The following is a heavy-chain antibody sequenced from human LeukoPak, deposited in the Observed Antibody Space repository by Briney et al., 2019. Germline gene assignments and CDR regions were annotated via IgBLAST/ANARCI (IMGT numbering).Heavy chain of an antibody. CDR2: IYTSGST. CDR3: ARREWARVGFDP. V-gene: IGHV4-4*07. CDR1: GGSISSYY. D-gene: IGHD3-3*01. J-gene: IGHJ5*02. Sequence: SETLSLTCTVSGGSISSYYWSWIRQPAGKGLEWIGRIYTSGSTNYNPSLKSRVTISVDTSKNQFSLKRSSVTAADTAVYYCARREWARVGFDPWGQGTLVTVSS.